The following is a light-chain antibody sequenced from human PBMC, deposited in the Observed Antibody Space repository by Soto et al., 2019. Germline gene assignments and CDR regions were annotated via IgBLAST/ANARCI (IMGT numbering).Light chain of an antibody. CDR3: SSYGGSNNLV. CDR1: SSDVGSHNF. V-gene: IGLV2-8*01. CDR2: EVS. Sequence: QSALTQPASVSGSPGQSITISCTGTSSDVGSHNFVSWYQQHPGKAPKLMIYEVSKRPSGVPDRFSGSKFGNTASLTVSGLQAEDEADYYCSSYGGSNNLVFGGGTKLTVL. J-gene: IGLJ2*01.